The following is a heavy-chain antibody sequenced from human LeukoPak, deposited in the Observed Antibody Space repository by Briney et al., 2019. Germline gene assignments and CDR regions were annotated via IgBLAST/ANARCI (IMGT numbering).Heavy chain of an antibody. CDR2: INPSGGST. CDR3: ARDRPLLWFGESS. D-gene: IGHD3-10*01. CDR1: GYTFTSYY. Sequence: ASVKVSCKASGYTFTSYYMHWVRQAPGQGLEWMGIINPSGGSTSYAQKFQGRVTMTRDMSTSTVYMELSSLRSEDTAVYYCARDRPLLWFGESSWGQGTLVTVSS. J-gene: IGHJ5*02. V-gene: IGHV1-46*01.